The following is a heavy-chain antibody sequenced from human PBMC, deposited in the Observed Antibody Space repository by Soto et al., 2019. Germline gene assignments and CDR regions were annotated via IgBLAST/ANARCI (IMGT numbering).Heavy chain of an antibody. J-gene: IGHJ3*02. CDR2: INAYNGNT. Sequence: ASVKVSCKASGYTFTSYAMHWVRQAPGQRLEWMGWINAYNGNTNYAQKLQGRVTMTTDTSTSTAYMELRSLRSDDTAVYYCARGVSMDYGDYQRQAFDIWGQGAMVTVSS. D-gene: IGHD4-17*01. CDR1: GYTFTSYA. CDR3: ARGVSMDYGDYQRQAFDI. V-gene: IGHV1-18*01.